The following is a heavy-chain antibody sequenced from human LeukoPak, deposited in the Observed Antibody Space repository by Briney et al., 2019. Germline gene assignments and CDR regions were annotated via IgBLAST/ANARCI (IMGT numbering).Heavy chain of an antibody. CDR3: ARHIAAAHQTLFDY. CDR1: GGTFSSYA. CDR2: IIPIFGTA. D-gene: IGHD6-13*01. V-gene: IGHV1-69*13. J-gene: IGHJ4*02. Sequence: ASVKVSCKASGGTFSSYAISWVRQAPGQGLEWMGGIIPIFGTANYAQKFQGRVTITADESTSTAYMELSSLRSEDTAVYHCARHIAAAHQTLFDYWGQGTLVTVSS.